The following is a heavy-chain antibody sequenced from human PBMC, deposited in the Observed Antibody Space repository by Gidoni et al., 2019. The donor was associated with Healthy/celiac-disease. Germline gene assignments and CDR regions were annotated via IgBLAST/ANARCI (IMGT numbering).Heavy chain of an antibody. D-gene: IGHD3-16*02. V-gene: IGHV3-15*07. CDR2: IKSKTDGGTT. J-gene: IGHJ6*02. Sequence: EVQLVESGGGLVKPGGSLSLSCAASGFTFSTAWMNWVRQAPGKGLEWVGRIKSKTDGGTTDYAAPVKGRFTISRDDSKNTLYLQMNSLKTEDTAVYYCTTVFVAAYYYGMDVWGQGTTVTVSS. CDR3: TTVFVAAYYYGMDV. CDR1: GFTFSTAW.